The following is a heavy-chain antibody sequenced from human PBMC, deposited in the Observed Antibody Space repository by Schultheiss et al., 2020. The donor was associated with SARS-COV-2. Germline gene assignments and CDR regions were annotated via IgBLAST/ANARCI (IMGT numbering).Heavy chain of an antibody. D-gene: IGHD3-10*01. CDR2: IYYSGST. J-gene: IGHJ4*02. CDR1: GGSISSYY. Sequence: SETLSLTCTVSGGSISSYYWSWIRQPPGKGLEWIGYIYYSGSTNYNPSLKIRVTISVDTSKNQFSLKLSSVTAADTAVYYCAGGGSVGSQPEDYWGQGTLVTVSS. V-gene: IGHV4-59*01. CDR3: AGGGSVGSQPEDY.